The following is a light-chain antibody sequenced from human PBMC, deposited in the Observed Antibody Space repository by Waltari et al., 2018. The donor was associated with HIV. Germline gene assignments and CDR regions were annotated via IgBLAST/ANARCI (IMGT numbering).Light chain of an antibody. Sequence: QSVLTQPPSVSGAPGQRVTISCPGRRSNIGAGYALHWYQPLPATAPKLLIYGNNNRPSGVPDRFSGSNSGTSASLAITGLQAEDEADYYCQSYDSSLSASVFGEGTKLTVL. CDR2: GNN. CDR3: QSYDSSLSASV. J-gene: IGLJ2*01. CDR1: RSNIGAGYA. V-gene: IGLV1-40*01.